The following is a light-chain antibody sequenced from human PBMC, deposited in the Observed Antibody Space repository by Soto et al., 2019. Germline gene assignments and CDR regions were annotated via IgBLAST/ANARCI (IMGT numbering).Light chain of an antibody. CDR3: SSYAGSNIYV. CDR2: EVT. J-gene: IGLJ1*01. V-gene: IGLV2-8*01. CDR1: SSDVGAYKY. Sequence: QSVLTQPPSASGSPGQSLTISCTGTSSDVGAYKYVSWYQQYPGKAPKLMIYEVTKRPSGVPDRFSGFKSGNTASLTVSGLQAEDEADYYCSSYAGSNIYVFGTGTKVTVL.